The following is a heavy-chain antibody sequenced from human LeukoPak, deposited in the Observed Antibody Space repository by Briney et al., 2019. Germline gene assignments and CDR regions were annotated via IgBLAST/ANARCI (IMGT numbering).Heavy chain of an antibody. D-gene: IGHD3-16*02. V-gene: IGHV3-23*01. J-gene: IGHJ4*02. CDR3: AKGKRLRLGELSVAYFDY. CDR1: GFAFDDYA. Sequence: GGSLRLSCAASGFAFDDYAMHWVRQAPGKGLEWVSAISGSGGSTYYADSVKGRFTISRDNSKNTLYLQMNSLRAEDTAVYYCAKGKRLRLGELSVAYFDYWGQGTLVTVSS. CDR2: ISGSGGST.